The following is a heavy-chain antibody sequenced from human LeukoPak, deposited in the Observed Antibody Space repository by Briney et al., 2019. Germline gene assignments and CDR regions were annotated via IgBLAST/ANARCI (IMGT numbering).Heavy chain of an antibody. D-gene: IGHD1-26*01. CDR1: GYTFTGYY. Sequence: ASVKVSCKAFGYTFTGYYMHWVRQAPGQGLEWMGWINPNSGGINYAQEFQGRVTMTRDTSISTAYMELSRLRSDDTAVYYCARAVGATFDYWGQGTLVTVSS. CDR2: INPNSGGI. V-gene: IGHV1-2*02. CDR3: ARAVGATFDY. J-gene: IGHJ4*02.